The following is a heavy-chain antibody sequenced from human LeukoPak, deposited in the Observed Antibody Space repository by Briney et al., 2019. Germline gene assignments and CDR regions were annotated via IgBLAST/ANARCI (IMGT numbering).Heavy chain of an antibody. Sequence: GGSPRLSCAASGFSFRSHGMNWVRQAPGKGLEWVSGISPRGDITYYKDSVRGRFTISRDNFKNTVSLQLNSLRAEDTAMYYCAKDDDWGRFNHWGQGTLVTVSS. D-gene: IGHD3-16*01. CDR2: ISPRGDIT. CDR1: GFSFRSHG. J-gene: IGHJ1*01. V-gene: IGHV3-23*01. CDR3: AKDDDWGRFNH.